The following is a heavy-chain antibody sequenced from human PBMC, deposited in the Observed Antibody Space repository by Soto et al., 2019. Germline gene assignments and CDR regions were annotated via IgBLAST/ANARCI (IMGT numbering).Heavy chain of an antibody. CDR2: INPSGGST. V-gene: IGHV1-46*01. D-gene: IGHD2-2*01. J-gene: IGHJ4*02. CDR1: GYTFTSYY. CDR3: ARDAGSMYCSSTSCPFDY. Sequence: QVQLVQSGAEVKKPGASVKVSCKASGYTFTSYYMHWVRQAPGQGLEWMGIINPSGGSTSYAQKFQGRVTMTRDTSTSTVYMELSSLRSEDTAVYYCARDAGSMYCSSTSCPFDYWGQGTLVTVSS.